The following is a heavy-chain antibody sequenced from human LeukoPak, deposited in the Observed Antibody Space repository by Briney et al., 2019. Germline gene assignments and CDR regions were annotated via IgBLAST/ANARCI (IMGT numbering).Heavy chain of an antibody. J-gene: IGHJ6*03. D-gene: IGHD2-2*01. CDR3: ARVLPRHCSSTSCYYYYYMDV. CDR2: IIPIFGTA. CDR1: GGTFSSYA. V-gene: IGHV1-69*05. Sequence: SVKVSCKASGGTFSSYAISWVRQAPGQGLEWMGGIIPIFGTANYAQKFQGRVTITTDESTSTAYMELSSLRSEDTAVYYCARVLPRHCSSTSCYYYYYMDVWGKGTTVTVSS.